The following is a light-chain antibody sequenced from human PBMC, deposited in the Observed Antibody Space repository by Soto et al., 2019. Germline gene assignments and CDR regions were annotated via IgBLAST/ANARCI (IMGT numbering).Light chain of an antibody. J-gene: IGLJ2*01. CDR1: NIGSKS. CDR2: YDN. Sequence: SYELTQPPSVAVAPGETASITCGGNNIGSKSVHWYQQKPGQAPVLVIYYDNDRPSGIPERFSGSNSGNTATLTINRVEAGDEADYYCQVWDTGSDHLVFGGGTTLTVL. V-gene: IGLV3-21*04. CDR3: QVWDTGSDHLV.